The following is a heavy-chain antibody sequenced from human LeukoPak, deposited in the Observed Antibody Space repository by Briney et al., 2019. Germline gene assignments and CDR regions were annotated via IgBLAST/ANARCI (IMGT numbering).Heavy chain of an antibody. CDR3: AAGWDGDYGNY. Sequence: GGSLRLSCAASGFTFSSYWMSWVRQAPWKGLEWVANIKQDGSEKYYVDSVKGRLTISRDNAKNSLYLQMNSLRAEDTAVYYCAAGWDGDYGNYWGQGTLVTVSS. CDR1: GFTFSSYW. J-gene: IGHJ4*02. V-gene: IGHV3-7*01. D-gene: IGHD4-17*01. CDR2: IKQDGSEK.